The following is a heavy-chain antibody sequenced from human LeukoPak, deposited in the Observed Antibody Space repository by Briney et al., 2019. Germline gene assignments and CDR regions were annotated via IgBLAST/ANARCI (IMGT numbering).Heavy chain of an antibody. J-gene: IGHJ3*02. Sequence: NPSGTLSLTCAVSGGSIITTNWWSWVRQPPGKGLEWIGEVHLNGATNYNPSLESRVSMSIDKSKNHLSLELSSVTAADTAVYYCARGKRDSSGYYYYSAFDIWGQGTMVTVSS. CDR3: ARGKRDSSGYYYYSAFDI. V-gene: IGHV4-4*02. CDR1: GGSIITTNW. D-gene: IGHD3-22*01. CDR2: VHLNGAT.